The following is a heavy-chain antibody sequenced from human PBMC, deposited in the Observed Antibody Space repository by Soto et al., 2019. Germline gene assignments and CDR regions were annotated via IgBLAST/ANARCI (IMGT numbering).Heavy chain of an antibody. CDR1: GFTFSSSY. CDR3: ARGGFNYAS. Sequence: QVQLLQSGGGLVKPGGSLRLSCAASGFTFSSSYMSWIRQAQGKGLEWVAYISSSGVSMYYADSVKGSFTISRDNANNSLYLQMNSLRAEDTAVYYCARGGFNYASWGQGTLVTVSP. CDR2: ISSSGVSM. D-gene: IGHD5-18*01. J-gene: IGHJ5*02. V-gene: IGHV3-11*01.